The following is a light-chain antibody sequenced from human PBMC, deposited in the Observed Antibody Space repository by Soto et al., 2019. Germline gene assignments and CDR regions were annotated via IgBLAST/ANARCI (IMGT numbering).Light chain of an antibody. Sequence: DIQMTQSPSTLSASVGDRFTITCRASQSISSWLDWYQLKPGKAPKFLXYKASSLESGVPSRFSGSGSGTEFTLTISSLQPDDFETYYCQQYKSYSLTFGGGTKVDIK. V-gene: IGKV1-5*03. CDR3: QQYKSYSLT. J-gene: IGKJ4*01. CDR2: KAS. CDR1: QSISSW.